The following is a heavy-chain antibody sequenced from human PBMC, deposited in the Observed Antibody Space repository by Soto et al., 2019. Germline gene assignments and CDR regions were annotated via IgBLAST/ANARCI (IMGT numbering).Heavy chain of an antibody. V-gene: IGHV3-72*01. CDR1: GFIFYDYY. CDR3: TRGPPDY. Sequence: EVRLVESGGGLVQPGGSLRISCTVSGFIFYDYYMDWVRQAPGKGLEWVGRIRNKINGYTTEYAASVKGRFSISRDDSDYSLYLQMNNLKIEDTAVYYCTRGPPDYWGQGTLVTVSS. J-gene: IGHJ4*02. CDR2: IRNKINGYTT.